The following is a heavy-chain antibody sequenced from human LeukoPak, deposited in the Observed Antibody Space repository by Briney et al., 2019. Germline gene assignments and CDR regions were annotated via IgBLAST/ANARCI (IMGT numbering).Heavy chain of an antibody. CDR1: GGTLSSYA. Sequence: SVKVSCKASGGTLSSYAISWVRQAPGQGLEWMGGIIPIFGTANYAQKFQGRVTITADESTSTAYMELSSMRSEDTAVYYGPRGALNYGDYVLPNWFGPWGQGTLVTVSS. CDR2: IIPIFGTA. D-gene: IGHD4-17*01. J-gene: IGHJ5*02. CDR3: PRGALNYGDYVLPNWFGP. V-gene: IGHV1-69*13.